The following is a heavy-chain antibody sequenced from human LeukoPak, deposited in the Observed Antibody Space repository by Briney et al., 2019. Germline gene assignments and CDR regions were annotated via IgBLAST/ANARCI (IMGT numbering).Heavy chain of an antibody. CDR1: GFTFSSCG. J-gene: IGHJ6*03. CDR2: ISGSGGST. D-gene: IGHD3-10*01. CDR3: AKDWSRGVDYYYYYMDV. Sequence: PGGSLRLSCAASGFTFSSCGMSWVRQAPGKGLEWVSVISGSGGSTYYADSVKGRFTISRDNSKNTLYLQMNSLRAEDTAVYYCAKDWSRGVDYYYYYMDVWGKGTTVTISS. V-gene: IGHV3-23*01.